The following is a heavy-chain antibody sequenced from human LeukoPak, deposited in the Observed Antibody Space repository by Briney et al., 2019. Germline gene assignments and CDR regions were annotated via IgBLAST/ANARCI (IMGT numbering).Heavy chain of an antibody. Sequence: GESLKISCQGSGYTFSKYWIGWVRQMPGKGLEWMGIIYPGDSDTRYSPSFQGQVTISADKSISTAYLQWSSLKASDTAMYYCARPKDAGSYYHGFDYWGQGTLVTVSS. CDR3: ARPKDAGSYYHGFDY. J-gene: IGHJ4*02. CDR2: IYPGDSDT. V-gene: IGHV5-51*01. CDR1: GYTFSKYW. D-gene: IGHD3-10*01.